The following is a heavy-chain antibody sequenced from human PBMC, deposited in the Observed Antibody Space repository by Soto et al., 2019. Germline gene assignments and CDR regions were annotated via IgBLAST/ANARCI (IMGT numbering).Heavy chain of an antibody. J-gene: IGHJ4*02. CDR3: ARDFDYGDYGWNY. V-gene: IGHV3-30-3*01. D-gene: IGHD4-17*01. CDR1: GFTFSSYA. Sequence: QVQLVESGGGVVQPGRSLRLSCAASGFTFSSYAMHWVRQAPGKGLEWVAVISYDGGNKYYADSVKGRFTISRDNSKNTLYLQMNSLRAEDTAVYYCARDFDYGDYGWNYWGQGTLVTVSS. CDR2: ISYDGGNK.